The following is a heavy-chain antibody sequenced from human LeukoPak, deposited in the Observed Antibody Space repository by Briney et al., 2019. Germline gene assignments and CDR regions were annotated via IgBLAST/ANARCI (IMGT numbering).Heavy chain of an antibody. CDR3: TTNDAFDI. Sequence: GGSLRLSCAASGFTFRNAWMKWVRQAPGKGLGWVGRIKTTADGGPTDYAAPVKGRFTISRDDSKNMLYLQLNSLKTEDTAVYYCTTNDAFDIWGQGTMVTVSS. CDR2: IKTTADGGPT. J-gene: IGHJ3*02. V-gene: IGHV3-15*01. CDR1: GFTFRNAW.